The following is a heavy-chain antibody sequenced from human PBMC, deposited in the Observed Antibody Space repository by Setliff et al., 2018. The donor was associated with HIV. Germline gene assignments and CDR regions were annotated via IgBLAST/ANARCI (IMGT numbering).Heavy chain of an antibody. D-gene: IGHD3-22*01. CDR2: IHHTGST. CDR1: GGTITSHY. V-gene: IGHV4-59*11. J-gene: IGHJ5*02. Sequence: SETLSLTCTVSGGTITSHYWSWIRQPPGKGLEWIGNIHHTGSTNHNPSLKSRVTISIDTAKNQFSLKLNSVTAADTAVYYCASYFYDSSGYYYSNFFDPWGQGTPVTVSS. CDR3: ASYFYDSSGYYYSNFFDP.